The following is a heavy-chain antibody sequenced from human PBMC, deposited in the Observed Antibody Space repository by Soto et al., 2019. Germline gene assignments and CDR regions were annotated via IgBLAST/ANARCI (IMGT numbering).Heavy chain of an antibody. CDR2: IYYSGST. CDR3: ARHFGSTTGSDY. V-gene: IGHV4-59*08. CDR1: GGSISSYY. D-gene: IGHD2-2*01. Sequence: PSETLSLTCTVFGGSISSYYWSWIRQPPGKGLEWIGYIYYSGSTNYNPSLKSRVTISVDTSKNQFSLKLSSVTAADTAVYYCARHFGSTTGSDYWGQGTLVTVSS. J-gene: IGHJ4*02.